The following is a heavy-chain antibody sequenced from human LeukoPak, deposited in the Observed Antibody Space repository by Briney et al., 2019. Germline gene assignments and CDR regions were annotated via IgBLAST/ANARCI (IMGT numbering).Heavy chain of an antibody. CDR2: IYYSGSS. V-gene: IGHV4-39*01. J-gene: IGHJ4*02. D-gene: IGHD6-13*01. Sequence: SETLSLTCTVSGDSFSSSSYTWGWIRQPPGKGLEWIGSIYYSGSSYYNPSLKRRVTISVDTSKDQFSLRLSSVTAADTAVYYCARHRIVAAGLYYFDYWGQGTLVTVSS. CDR3: ARHRIVAAGLYYFDY. CDR1: GDSFSSSSYT.